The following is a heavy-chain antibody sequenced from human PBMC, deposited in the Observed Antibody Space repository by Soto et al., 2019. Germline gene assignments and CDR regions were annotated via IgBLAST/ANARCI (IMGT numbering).Heavy chain of an antibody. J-gene: IGHJ4*02. V-gene: IGHV1-3*01. CDR3: ARGITLPTPLDY. Sequence: ASVKVSCKASKYTFTNYAIHWVRRAPGQRLEWMGWINAGNGNTKYSQKFQGRVTITRDTSASTAYMELSSLRSEDTAVYYCARGITLPTPLDYWGQGTLVTVSS. CDR1: KYTFTNYA. CDR2: INAGNGNT. D-gene: IGHD1-20*01.